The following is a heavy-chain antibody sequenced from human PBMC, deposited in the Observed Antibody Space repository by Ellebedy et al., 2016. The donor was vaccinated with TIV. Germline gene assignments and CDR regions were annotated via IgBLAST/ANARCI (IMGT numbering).Heavy chain of an antibody. Sequence: SETLSLTXTVSGGSISSSSYYWGWIRQPPGKGLEWIGSIYYSGSTYYNPSLKSRITISVDTSKNQFSLKLSSVTAADTAVYYCARELVVVAAAHNWFDPWGQGTLVTVSS. J-gene: IGHJ5*02. V-gene: IGHV4-39*01. CDR3: ARELVVVAAAHNWFDP. CDR1: GGSISSSSYY. D-gene: IGHD2-15*01. CDR2: IYYSGST.